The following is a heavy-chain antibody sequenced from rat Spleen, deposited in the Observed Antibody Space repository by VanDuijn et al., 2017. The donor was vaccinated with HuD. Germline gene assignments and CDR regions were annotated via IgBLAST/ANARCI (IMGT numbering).Heavy chain of an antibody. V-gene: IGHV2-27*01. CDR3: ASSIIRGTSY. J-gene: IGHJ2*01. CDR1: GFSLTSYH. Sequence: QVQLKESGPGLVQPSQTLSLTCTVSGFSLTSYHVHWVRQPPGKGLEWMGRIQSGGTTDYNSALKSRLSISRDTSKSQVFLKMNSLQTEDTAMYFCASSIIRGTSYWGQGVMVTVSS. CDR2: IQSGGTT. D-gene: IGHD4-3*01.